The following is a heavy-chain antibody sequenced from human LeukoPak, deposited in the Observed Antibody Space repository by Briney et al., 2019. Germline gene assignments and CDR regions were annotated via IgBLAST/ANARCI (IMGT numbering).Heavy chain of an antibody. Sequence: PSETLSLTCTVSGGSISSYYRSWIRQPPGKGLEWIGYIYYSGSTNYNPSLKSRVTISVDTSKNQFSLKLSSVTAADTAVYYCARVTRDYYDSSGYLGRLRIRFDPWGQGTLVTVSS. V-gene: IGHV4-59*01. D-gene: IGHD3-22*01. CDR1: GGSISSYY. J-gene: IGHJ5*02. CDR3: ARVTRDYYDSSGYLGRLRIRFDP. CDR2: IYYSGST.